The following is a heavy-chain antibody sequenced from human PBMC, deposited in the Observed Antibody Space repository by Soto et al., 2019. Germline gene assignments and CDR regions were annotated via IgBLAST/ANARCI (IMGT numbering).Heavy chain of an antibody. CDR2: ISGSGGST. D-gene: IGHD1-7*01. Sequence: EVQLLESGGGLVQPGGSLRLSCAASGFTFSSYAMSWVRQAPGKGLEWVSAISGSGGSTYYADSVKGRFTISRDNSKNTLYLQMNSLRAEDTAVYYCPKDSELELLYYYDYMDVWGKGTTVTVSS. J-gene: IGHJ6*03. V-gene: IGHV3-23*01. CDR3: PKDSELELLYYYDYMDV. CDR1: GFTFSSYA.